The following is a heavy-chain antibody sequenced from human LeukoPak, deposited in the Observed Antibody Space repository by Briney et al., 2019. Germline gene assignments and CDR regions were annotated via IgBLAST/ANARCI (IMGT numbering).Heavy chain of an antibody. CDR1: GFTFSSYS. Sequence: GGSLRLSCAASGFTFSSYSMNWVRQAPGKGLEWVSSISSSSSYIYYADSVKGRFTISRDNAKNSLYLQMNSLRAEDTAVYYCARENWVPAANEEGFDYWGQGTLVTVSS. J-gene: IGHJ4*02. CDR2: ISSSSSYI. D-gene: IGHD2-2*01. V-gene: IGHV3-21*01. CDR3: ARENWVPAANEEGFDY.